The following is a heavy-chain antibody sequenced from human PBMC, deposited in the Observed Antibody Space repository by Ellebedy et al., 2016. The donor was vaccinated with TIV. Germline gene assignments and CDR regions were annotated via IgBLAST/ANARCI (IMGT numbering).Heavy chain of an antibody. CDR1: GYSFGSYW. V-gene: IGHV5-51*01. CDR2: IYPGDSDT. D-gene: IGHD6-19*01. J-gene: IGHJ6*03. CDR3: ARQNSGYSSGWYEEGYYYYMDV. Sequence: KVSXXGSGYSFGSYWIAWVRQMPGKGLEWMGIIYPGDSDTRYSPSFQGQVTISADKSISTAYLQWSSLKASDTAMYYCARQNSGYSSGWYEEGYYYYMDVWGKGTTVTVSS.